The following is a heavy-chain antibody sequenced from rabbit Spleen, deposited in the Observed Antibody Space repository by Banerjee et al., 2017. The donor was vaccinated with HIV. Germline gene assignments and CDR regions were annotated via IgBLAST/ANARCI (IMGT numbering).Heavy chain of an antibody. CDR1: GFDFSSHG. CDR2: IDPIFGST. CDR3: VRDQAGYAGYGPWYFNL. J-gene: IGHJ4*01. V-gene: IGHV1S47*01. Sequence: QEQLVESGGGLVQPGGSLKLSCKASGFDFSSHGVSWVRQAPGKGLEWIGYIDPIFGSTYYASWVNGRFTISRHNAQNTLYLQLNSLTAADTATYFCVRDQAGYAGYGPWYFNLWGQGTLVTVS. D-gene: IGHD7-1*01.